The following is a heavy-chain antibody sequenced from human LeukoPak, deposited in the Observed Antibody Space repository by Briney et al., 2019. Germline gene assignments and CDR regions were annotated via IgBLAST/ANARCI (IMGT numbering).Heavy chain of an antibody. CDR1: GFTFSSNW. Sequence: GGSLRLSCVVSGFTFSSNWMSWVRQAPGKGLEWVGTIKEEGRVKYYVDSVKGRFTISRDNAKNSLYLQMTTLRAEDTAVYYCASQSFGRFDPWGQGTRVTVSS. CDR3: ASQSFGRFDP. V-gene: IGHV3-7*02. J-gene: IGHJ5*02. D-gene: IGHD3-16*01. CDR2: IKEEGRVK.